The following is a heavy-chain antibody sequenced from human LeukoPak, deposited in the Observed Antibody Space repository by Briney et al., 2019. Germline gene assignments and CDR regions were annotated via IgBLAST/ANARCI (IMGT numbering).Heavy chain of an antibody. J-gene: IGHJ4*02. D-gene: IGHD4-11*01. CDR1: GYTFTGYY. Sequence: ASVKVSCKASGYTFTGYYMHWVRQAPGQGLEWMGRINPNSGGTNYAQKFQGRVTMTRGTSISTAYMELSRLRSDDTAVYYCAVYSNYYYFDYWGQGTLVTVSS. V-gene: IGHV1-2*06. CDR3: AVYSNYYYFDY. CDR2: INPNSGGT.